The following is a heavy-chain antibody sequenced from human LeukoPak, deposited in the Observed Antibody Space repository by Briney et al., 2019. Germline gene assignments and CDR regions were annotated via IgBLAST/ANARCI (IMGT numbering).Heavy chain of an antibody. J-gene: IGHJ4*02. D-gene: IGHD2-15*01. V-gene: IGHV3-21*01. Sequence: GESLRLSCAASGFTFNTYSINWVRQAPGKGLEWVSSISSSSSYIYYADSVKGRFTISRDNAKNSLYLQMNSLGAEDTAVYYCARASILPRCFGGSCFAPLDYWGQGPLVTVSS. CDR1: GFTFNTYS. CDR3: ARASILPRCFGGSCFAPLDY. CDR2: ISSSSSYI.